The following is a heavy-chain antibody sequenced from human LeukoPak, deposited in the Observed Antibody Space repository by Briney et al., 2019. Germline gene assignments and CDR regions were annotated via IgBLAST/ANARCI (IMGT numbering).Heavy chain of an antibody. CDR1: GGTFSSYA. CDR3: ARGIVGATNVPFYAFDI. V-gene: IGHV1-69*05. CDR2: IIPIFGTA. D-gene: IGHD1-26*01. J-gene: IGHJ3*02. Sequence: ASVKVSCKASGGTFSSYAISWVRQAPGQGLEWMGGIIPIFGTANYAQKFQGRVTITTDESTSTAYMELSSLRSEDTAVYYCARGIVGATNVPFYAFDIWGQGTMVTVSS.